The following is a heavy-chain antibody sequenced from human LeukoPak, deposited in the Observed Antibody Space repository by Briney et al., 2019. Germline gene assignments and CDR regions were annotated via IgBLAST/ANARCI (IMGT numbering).Heavy chain of an antibody. J-gene: IGHJ4*02. Sequence: SQTLSLTCTVSGGSISSGGYHWSWIRQHPGKGLEWIGYIYYSGSTYYNPSLKSRVTISVDTSKNQFSLKLSSVTAADTAVYYCARVRYGSGSYRTNYFDYWGQGTLVTVSS. D-gene: IGHD3-10*01. CDR2: IYYSGST. CDR3: ARVRYGSGSYRTNYFDY. V-gene: IGHV4-31*03. CDR1: GGSISSGGYH.